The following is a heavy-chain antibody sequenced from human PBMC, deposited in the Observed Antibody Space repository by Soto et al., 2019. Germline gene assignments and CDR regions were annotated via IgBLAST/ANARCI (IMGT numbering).Heavy chain of an antibody. Sequence: EVQLVESGGGLVQPGRSLRLSCVASGFIFDDNAMHWVRQAPGKGLEWVSGISWNSGSIDYADSAKGRFTISRDNAKNSLYLQMNSLRAEDTALYYCAREMGYGMDVWGQGTTVTVSS. J-gene: IGHJ6*02. D-gene: IGHD2-8*01. CDR3: AREMGYGMDV. CDR1: GFIFDDNA. V-gene: IGHV3-9*01. CDR2: ISWNSGSI.